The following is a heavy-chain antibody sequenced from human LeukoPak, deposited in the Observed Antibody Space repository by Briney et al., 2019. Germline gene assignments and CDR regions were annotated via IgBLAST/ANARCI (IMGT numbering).Heavy chain of an antibody. J-gene: IGHJ4*02. V-gene: IGHV4-39*01. CDR2: IYYSGSP. CDR1: CSSISNKNYY. D-gene: IGHD1-1*01. Sequence: PSETLSFTCTVSCSSISNKNYYLPCIRQPPGKGLECIGSIYYSGSPYYNPSLKSRVTISVDTSKNQFSLRLSSVTAADTAVYYCATWRTAKTGFDYWGQGTLVTVSS. CDR3: ATWRTAKTGFDY.